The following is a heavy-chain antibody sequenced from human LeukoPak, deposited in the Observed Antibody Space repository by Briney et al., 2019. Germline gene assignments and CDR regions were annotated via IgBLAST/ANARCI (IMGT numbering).Heavy chain of an antibody. Sequence: GVSVTVSCKASGYTFSNSDINGGQQAAGQGLVWMRWMNPNRGNTGHAQKFQGRVTMTRNTSISTAYMELSSLRSEDTAVYYCARDYFDSGRGYYYMDVWGKGTTVTVS. V-gene: IGHV1-8*01. J-gene: IGHJ6*03. CDR3: ARDYFDSGRGYYYMDV. CDR2: MNPNRGNT. CDR1: GYTFSNSD. D-gene: IGHD3-10*01.